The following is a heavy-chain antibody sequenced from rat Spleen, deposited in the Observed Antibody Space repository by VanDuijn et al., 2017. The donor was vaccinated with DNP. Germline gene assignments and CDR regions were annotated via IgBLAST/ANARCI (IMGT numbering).Heavy chain of an antibody. CDR1: GFSLTTNS. CDR3: GRHYTY. Sequence: QVQLKESGPGLVQPSQTLSLTCTVSGFSLTTNSVHWVRQPPGKGLEWVGAMWSGGSTDYNSTLKSRLSISRDTSKSQVFLKMNSLQTEDTAMYFCGRHYTYWGQGVMVTVSS. V-gene: IGHV2-1*01. D-gene: IGHD1-1*01. CDR2: MWSGGST. J-gene: IGHJ2*01.